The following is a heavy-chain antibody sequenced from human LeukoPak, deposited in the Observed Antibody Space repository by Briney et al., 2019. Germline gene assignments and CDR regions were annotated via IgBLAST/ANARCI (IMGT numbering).Heavy chain of an antibody. Sequence: GGSLRLSCAASGFTFSSYGMSWVRQAPGKGLEWVSAISGSGGSTYYADSVKGRFTISRDNSKDTLYLQMNSLRAEDTAVYYCAKDRGIAVAGTIWGSFDYWGQGTLVTVSS. CDR1: GFTFSSYG. J-gene: IGHJ4*02. D-gene: IGHD6-19*01. V-gene: IGHV3-23*01. CDR2: ISGSGGST. CDR3: AKDRGIAVAGTIWGSFDY.